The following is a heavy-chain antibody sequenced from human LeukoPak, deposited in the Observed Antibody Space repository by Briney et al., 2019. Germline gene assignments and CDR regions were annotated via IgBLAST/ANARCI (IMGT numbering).Heavy chain of an antibody. V-gene: IGHV1-69*05. CDR1: GGTFSSYA. D-gene: IGHD3-22*01. J-gene: IGHJ4*02. Sequence: SVRVSCKASGGTFSSYAISWVRQAPGQGLEWMGRIIPIFGTANYAQKFQGRVTITTDESTSTAYMELSSLRSEDTAVYYCARDHYYDSSGYYYVTPSVFDYWGQGTLVTVSS. CDR3: ARDHYYDSSGYYYVTPSVFDY. CDR2: IIPIFGTA.